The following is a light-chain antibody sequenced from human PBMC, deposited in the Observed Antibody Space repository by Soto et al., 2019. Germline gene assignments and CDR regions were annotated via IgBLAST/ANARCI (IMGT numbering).Light chain of an antibody. CDR3: QQCHATPLT. V-gene: IGKV1-39*01. CDR2: GAT. J-gene: IGKJ5*01. Sequence: DIQMTQSPSSLSASVGDRVAITFRASQAIGNYLNWYQQKPGKAPNLLIFGATTLQSGVPSRFSGSGYGTNFTLIISVLQPEDFAIYYCQQCHATPLTFGQGTRLEIK. CDR1: QAIGNY.